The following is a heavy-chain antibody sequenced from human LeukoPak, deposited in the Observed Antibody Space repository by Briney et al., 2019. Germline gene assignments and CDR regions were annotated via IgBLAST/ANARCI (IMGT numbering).Heavy chain of an antibody. Sequence: SVKVSCKASGGTFSSYAISWVRQAPGQGPEWMGRIIPILGIANYAQKFQGRVTITADKSTSTAYMELSSLRSEGLLGYWCASSSVLYSYEAGAFDIWGQGTMVTVS. V-gene: IGHV1-69*04. CDR1: GGTFSSYA. CDR3: ASSSVLYSYEAGAFDI. CDR2: IIPILGIA. J-gene: IGHJ3*02. D-gene: IGHD5-18*01.